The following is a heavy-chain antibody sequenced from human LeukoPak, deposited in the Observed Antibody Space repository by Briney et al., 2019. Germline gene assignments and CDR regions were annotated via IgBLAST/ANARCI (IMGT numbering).Heavy chain of an antibody. D-gene: IGHD2-8*01. CDR2: ISSSGSTI. V-gene: IGHV3-11*04. Sequence: PGGSLRLSCAASGFTFSDYYMSWIRQAPGKGLEWVSYISSSGSTIYYADSVKGRFTISRDNAKNSLYLQMNSLRAEDTAVYYCATFVLMVYAIGVDAFDIWGQGAMVTVSS. CDR1: GFTFSDYY. CDR3: ATFVLMVYAIGVDAFDI. J-gene: IGHJ3*02.